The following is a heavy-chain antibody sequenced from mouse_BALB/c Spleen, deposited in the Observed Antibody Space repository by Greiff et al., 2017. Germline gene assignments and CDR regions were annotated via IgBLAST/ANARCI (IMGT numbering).Heavy chain of an antibody. CDR3: ARQTTTVVAAFYAMDY. CDR2: ISSGGSYT. J-gene: IGHJ4*01. D-gene: IGHD1-1*01. Sequence: EVNVVESGGGLVQPGGSLKLSCAASGFTFSSYGMSWVRQTPDKRLEWVATISSGGSYTYYPDSVKGRFTISRDNAKNTLYLQMSSLKSEDTAMYYCARQTTTVVAAFYAMDYWGQGTSVTVSS. CDR1: GFTFSSYG. V-gene: IGHV5-6*03.